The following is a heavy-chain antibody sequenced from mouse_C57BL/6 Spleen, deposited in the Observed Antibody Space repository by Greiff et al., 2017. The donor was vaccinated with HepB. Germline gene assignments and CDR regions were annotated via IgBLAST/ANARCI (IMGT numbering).Heavy chain of an antibody. Sequence: VQLQQSGAELVKPGASVKISCKASGYAFSSYWMNWVKQRPGKGLEWIGQIYPGDGDTNYNGKFKGKATLTADKSSSTAYMKLSSRTSEDSAVYFCARGGLDGYYDYWGQGTTLTVSS. D-gene: IGHD2-3*01. V-gene: IGHV1-80*01. J-gene: IGHJ2*01. CDR3: ARGGLDGYYDY. CDR2: IYPGDGDT. CDR1: GYAFSSYW.